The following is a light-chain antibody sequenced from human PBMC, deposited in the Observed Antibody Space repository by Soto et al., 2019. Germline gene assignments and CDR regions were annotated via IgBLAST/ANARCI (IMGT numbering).Light chain of an antibody. V-gene: IGLV2-18*02. J-gene: IGLJ1*01. CDR2: EAS. CDR1: STDFVSYNR. Sequence: QSALTQPPSVSGSPGQSVTISCTGTSTDFVSYNRVSWYQQPPGTAPKLIIYEASNRPSGVPDRFSGSKSGNTASLTISGLQPEDEADYYCSSFSATAILVFGTGTKVTVL. CDR3: SSFSATAILV.